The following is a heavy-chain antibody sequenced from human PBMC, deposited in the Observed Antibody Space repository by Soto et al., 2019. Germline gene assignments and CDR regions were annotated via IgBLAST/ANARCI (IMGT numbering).Heavy chain of an antibody. CDR1: GFTFSSYS. CDR3: ARIQFDIVVVPAAVDY. D-gene: IGHD2-2*01. Sequence: GVSLRLSRASSGFTFSSYSMNWVRQAPGKGLEWVSYISSSSSTIYYADSVKGRFTISRDNAKNSLYLQMNSLRDEDTAVYYCARIQFDIVVVPAAVDYWGQGTLVTVSS. V-gene: IGHV3-48*02. CDR2: ISSSSSTI. J-gene: IGHJ4*02.